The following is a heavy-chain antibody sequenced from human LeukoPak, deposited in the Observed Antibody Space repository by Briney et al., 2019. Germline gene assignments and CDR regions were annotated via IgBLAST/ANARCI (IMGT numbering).Heavy chain of an antibody. CDR3: ARVPYGSNWPQYYYYYYYMDV. CDR2: INHSGST. CDR1: GGSFSGYY. Sequence: SETLSLTCAVYGGSFSGYYWSWIRQPPGKGLEWIGEINHSGSTNYNPSLKSRVTISVDTSKNQFSLKLSSVTAADTAVYYCARVPYGSNWPQYYYYYYYMDVWGKGTTVTVSS. D-gene: IGHD6-13*01. J-gene: IGHJ6*03. V-gene: IGHV4-34*01.